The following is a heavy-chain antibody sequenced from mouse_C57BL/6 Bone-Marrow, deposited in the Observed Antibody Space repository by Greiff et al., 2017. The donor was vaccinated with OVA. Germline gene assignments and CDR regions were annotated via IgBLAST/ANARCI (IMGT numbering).Heavy chain of an antibody. V-gene: IGHV1-61*01. CDR2: IYPSDSET. CDR3: ARSLPGSRTPVAY. Sequence: QVQLQQPGAELVRPGSSVKLSCKASGYTFTSYWMDWVKQRPGQGLEWIGNIYPSDSETHYNQKFKDKATLTVDKSSSTAYMQLSSLTSEDSAVYYCARSLPGSRTPVAYWGQGTRVTVSA. D-gene: IGHD1-1*01. J-gene: IGHJ3*01. CDR1: GYTFTSYW.